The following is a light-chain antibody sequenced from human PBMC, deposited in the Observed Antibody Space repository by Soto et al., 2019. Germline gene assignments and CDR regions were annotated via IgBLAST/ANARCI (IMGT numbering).Light chain of an antibody. V-gene: IGKV3-20*01. CDR1: QSVSSSY. Sequence: EIVLTQSPGTLSLSPGERATLSCRASQSVSSSYLAWYQQKPGQAPRLLIYGASSRATGIRDRFSSSGSGTDFTLTISRLEPEDFAVYYCQQYGSSPPITFGRGTRLEIK. CDR3: QQYGSSPPIT. CDR2: GAS. J-gene: IGKJ5*01.